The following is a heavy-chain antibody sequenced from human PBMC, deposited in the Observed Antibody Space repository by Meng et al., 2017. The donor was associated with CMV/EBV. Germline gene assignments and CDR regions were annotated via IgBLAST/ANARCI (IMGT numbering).Heavy chain of an antibody. CDR3: AKDRVGGGATTFDF. V-gene: IGHV3-30*18. CDR1: GFTFETYD. D-gene: IGHD3-16*01. CDR2: ISYDGSRT. Sequence: SGFTFETYDMHWVRHAPGRGLEWVSLISYDGSRTYYIDSVKGRFTISRDNSKNTLYLQMNSLIPEDTAFYYCAKDRVGGGATTFDFWGQGTLVTVSS. J-gene: IGHJ4*02.